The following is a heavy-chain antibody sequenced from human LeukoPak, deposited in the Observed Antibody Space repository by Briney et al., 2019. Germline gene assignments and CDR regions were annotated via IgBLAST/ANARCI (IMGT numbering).Heavy chain of an antibody. V-gene: IGHV3-33*01. CDR2: IWYDGSYK. D-gene: IGHD3-10*01. CDR3: SNPLGVSSNTFSGVRRRPLDP. CDR1: GCTCSSYG. J-gene: IGHJ5*02. Sequence: PGGALRLSCAASGCTCSSYGMHGVRQAPGKGLEGVAVIWYDGSYKYYADSVKGRFTISRDNYKNTLDLQMNSLRSEDTAAFYCSNPLGVSSNTFSGVRRRPLDPWGQGTLVTVS.